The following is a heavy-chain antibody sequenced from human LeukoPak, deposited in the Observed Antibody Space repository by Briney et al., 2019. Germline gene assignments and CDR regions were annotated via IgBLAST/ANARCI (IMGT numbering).Heavy chain of an antibody. CDR1: GGSFSGYY. CDR2: INHSGST. Sequence: SETLSLTCAVYGGSFSGYYWSWIRQPPGKGLEWIGEINHSGSTNYNPSLKSRVTISVDTSKDQFSLKLSSVTAADTAVYYCARVSVETKQLVRGYNWFDPWGQGTLVTVSS. J-gene: IGHJ5*02. D-gene: IGHD6-13*01. CDR3: ARVSVETKQLVRGYNWFDP. V-gene: IGHV4-34*01.